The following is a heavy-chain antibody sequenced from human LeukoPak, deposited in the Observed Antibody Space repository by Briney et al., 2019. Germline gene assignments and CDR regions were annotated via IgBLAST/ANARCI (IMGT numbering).Heavy chain of an antibody. V-gene: IGHV3-7*01. CDR3: ARDRGYSNFDY. J-gene: IGHJ4*02. D-gene: IGHD3-10*01. CDR2: INRDESEK. Sequence: GGSLRLSCAASGFTFSAYWMSWVRQAPGRGLEWVANINRDESEKNYVDSVTGRFTISRDNAQNSLYLQLNSLRAEDTAIYFCARDRGYSNFDYWGQGTLVTVSS. CDR1: GFTFSAYW.